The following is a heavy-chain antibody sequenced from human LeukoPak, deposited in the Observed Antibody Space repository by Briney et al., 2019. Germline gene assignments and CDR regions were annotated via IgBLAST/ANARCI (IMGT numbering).Heavy chain of an antibody. Sequence: PGRSLRLSCAASGFTFSSYGMHWVRQAPGKGLEWVAVIWYDGSNKYYADSVKGRFTISRDNSKNTLYLQMNSLRAEDTAVYYCARDRGDGYDYGSDWFDPWGQGTLVTVSS. CDR2: IWYDGSNK. CDR1: GFTFSSYG. D-gene: IGHD5-12*01. V-gene: IGHV3-33*01. J-gene: IGHJ5*02. CDR3: ARDRGDGYDYGSDWFDP.